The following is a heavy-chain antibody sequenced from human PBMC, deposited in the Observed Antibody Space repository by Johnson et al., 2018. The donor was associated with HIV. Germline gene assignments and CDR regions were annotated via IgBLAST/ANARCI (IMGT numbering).Heavy chain of an antibody. CDR2: IKQDGSEK. V-gene: IGHV3-7*01. D-gene: IGHD3-10*01. J-gene: IGHJ3*02. Sequence: MQLVESGGGVVQPGRSLRLSCAASGFTFSSYWMSWVRQAPGKGLEWVANIKQDGSEKYYVDSVKGRFTISRDNSKNTLYLQMNSLKAEDTAVYYCARDSGLLLGSQGGFSAFDIWGQGTMVTVSS. CDR1: GFTFSSYW. CDR3: ARDSGLLLGSQGGFSAFDI.